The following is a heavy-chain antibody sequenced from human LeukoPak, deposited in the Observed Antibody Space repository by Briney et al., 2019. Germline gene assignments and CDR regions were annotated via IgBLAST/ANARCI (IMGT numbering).Heavy chain of an antibody. D-gene: IGHD3-10*01. CDR3: ARDSGLLWFGDGGFDP. CDR2: ISAYNGNT. Sequence: ASVKVSCKASGYTFTSYGISWVRQAPGQGLEWMGWISAYNGNTNYAQKLQGRVTMTTDTSTSTAYMELRSLRSDDTAVYYCARDSGLLWFGDGGFDPWAREPWSPSPQ. V-gene: IGHV1-18*01. J-gene: IGHJ5*02. CDR1: GYTFTSYG.